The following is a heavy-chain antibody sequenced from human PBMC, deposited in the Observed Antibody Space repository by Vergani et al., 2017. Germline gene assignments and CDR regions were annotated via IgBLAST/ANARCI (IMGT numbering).Heavy chain of an antibody. CDR2: ISGSGGST. CDR3: ANWANEHYQFTHYFDY. Sequence: EVQLLESGGGLVQPGGSLRLSCAASGFTFSSYAMSWVRQAPGKGLEWVSAISGSGGSTYYADSVKGRFTLSRDNSKNTLYLQMNSLRAEDTAVYYCANWANEHYQFTHYFDYWGQGTLVTVSS. D-gene: IGHD1-26*01. J-gene: IGHJ4*02. CDR1: GFTFSSYA. V-gene: IGHV3-23*01.